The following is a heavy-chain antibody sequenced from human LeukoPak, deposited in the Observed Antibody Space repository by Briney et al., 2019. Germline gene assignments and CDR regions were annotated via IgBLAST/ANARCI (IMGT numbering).Heavy chain of an antibody. V-gene: IGHV3-23*01. CDR3: AKDRVDGSGSQFDS. J-gene: IGHJ4*02. Sequence: GGSLRLSYAASGFTLSNHALIWVRQAPGKGLEWVSSISGSGAMTYYADSVKGRFTISRDNAMNTLYLQMTSLRADDTAVYYCAKDRVDGSGSQFDSWGQGSLVIVSS. CDR2: ISGSGAMT. D-gene: IGHD3-10*01. CDR1: GFTLSNHA.